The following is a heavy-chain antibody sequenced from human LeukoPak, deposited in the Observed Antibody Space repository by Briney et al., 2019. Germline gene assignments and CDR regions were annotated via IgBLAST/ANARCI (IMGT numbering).Heavy chain of an antibody. CDR1: GYTFTSYA. V-gene: IGHV7-4-1*02. J-gene: IGHJ4*02. D-gene: IGHD3-22*01. CDR3: AGVDDSSGYYYLDY. CDR2: INTNTGNP. Sequence: ASVKVSCKASGYTFTSYAMNWVRQAPGQGLEWMGWINTNTGNPTYAQGFTGRFVFSLDTSVSTAYLQISSLKAEDTAVYYCAGVDDSSGYYYLDYWGQGTLVTVSS.